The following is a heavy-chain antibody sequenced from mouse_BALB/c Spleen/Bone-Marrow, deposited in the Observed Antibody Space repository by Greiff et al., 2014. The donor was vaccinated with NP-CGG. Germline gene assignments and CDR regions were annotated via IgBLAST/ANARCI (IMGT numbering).Heavy chain of an antibody. CDR3: TRSGKRYGAMDY. J-gene: IGHJ4*01. CDR2: ISDGGTYT. V-gene: IGHV5-4*02. D-gene: IGHD2-10*02. CDR1: RFTFSDYY. Sequence: EVQLVESGGGLVKPGGSLKLSCAASRFTFSDYYMYWVRQTPEKRLEWVATISDGGTYTFYPDSVKGRFTISRDNAKNNLYLQMSSLQSEDTAMYYCTRSGKRYGAMDYWGQGTSVTVSS.